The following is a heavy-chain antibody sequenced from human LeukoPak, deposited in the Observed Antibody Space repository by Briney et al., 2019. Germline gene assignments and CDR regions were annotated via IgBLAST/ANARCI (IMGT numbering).Heavy chain of an antibody. CDR1: GFTFSIYG. CDR2: IGFDGRNK. J-gene: IGHJ6*03. Sequence: GGSLRLSCAASGFTFSIYGMHWVRQAPGKGLEWVAFIGFDGRNKYYADSVKGRFTISRDNAKNSLYLQMNSLRVEDTAVYYCAREDSIFSRAPPYYYMDVWGKGTTVTISS. V-gene: IGHV3-30*02. D-gene: IGHD2/OR15-2a*01. CDR3: AREDSIFSRAPPYYYMDV.